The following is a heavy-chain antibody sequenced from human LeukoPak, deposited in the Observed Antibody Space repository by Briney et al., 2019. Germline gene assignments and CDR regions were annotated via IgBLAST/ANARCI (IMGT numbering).Heavy chain of an antibody. D-gene: IGHD3-22*01. CDR3: AREGRYYYDSSGYPRYSYYYGMDV. CDR2: IYYSGST. J-gene: IGHJ6*02. Sequence: SETLSLTCTVSGGSISSYYWSWIRQPPGKGLEWIVYIYYSGSTNYNPSLKSRVTISVDTSKNQFSLKLSSVTAADTAVYYCAREGRYYYDSSGYPRYSYYYGMDVWGQGTTVTVSS. CDR1: GGSISSYY. V-gene: IGHV4-59*01.